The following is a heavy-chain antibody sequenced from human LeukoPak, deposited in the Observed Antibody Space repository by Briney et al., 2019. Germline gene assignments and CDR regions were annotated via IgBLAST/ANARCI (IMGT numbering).Heavy chain of an antibody. CDR3: AREHSSSWYPD. J-gene: IGHJ4*02. CDR2: ISYDGSNK. CDR1: GFTFSSYS. V-gene: IGHV3-30*04. D-gene: IGHD6-13*01. Sequence: PGGSLRLSCAASGFTFSSYSMHWVRQAPGKGLEWVTIISYDGSNKYYADSVKGRFTISRDNSKNTLYLQMNSLRAEDTAVYYCAREHSSSWYPDWSQGTLVTVSS.